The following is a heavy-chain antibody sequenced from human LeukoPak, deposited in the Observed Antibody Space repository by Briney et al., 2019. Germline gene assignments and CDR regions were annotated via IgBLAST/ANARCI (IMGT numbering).Heavy chain of an antibody. Sequence: ASVKVSCKASGYTFTSYYMHWVRQAPGRGLEWMGIINPSGGSTSYAQKFQGRVTMTRDTSTSTAYMELSSLRSEDTAVYYCASNPHGSGSYYGFDYWGQGTLVTVSS. J-gene: IGHJ4*02. CDR2: INPSGGST. CDR3: ASNPHGSGSYYGFDY. CDR1: GYTFTSYY. D-gene: IGHD3-10*01. V-gene: IGHV1-46*01.